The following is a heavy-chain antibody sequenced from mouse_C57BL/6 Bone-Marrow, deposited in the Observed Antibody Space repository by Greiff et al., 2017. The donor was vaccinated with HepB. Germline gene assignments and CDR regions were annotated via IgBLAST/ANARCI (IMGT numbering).Heavy chain of an antibody. CDR3: ARQNYYEYYYAMDY. CDR2: ISGGGGNN. V-gene: IGHV5-9*01. CDR1: GFTFSSYT. D-gene: IGHD2-4*01. J-gene: IGHJ4*01. Sequence: EVQLVESGGGLVKPGGSLKLSCAASGFTFSSYTMSWVRQTPEKRLEWVATISGGGGNNYYPDSVKGRFTISRDNAKNTLYLQMSSLRSEDTALYYCARQNYYEYYYAMDYWGQGTSVTVSS.